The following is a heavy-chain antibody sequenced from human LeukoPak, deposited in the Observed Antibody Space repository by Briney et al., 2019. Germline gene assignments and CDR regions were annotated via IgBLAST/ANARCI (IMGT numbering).Heavy chain of an antibody. CDR1: GFIFSDYS. J-gene: IGHJ4*02. Sequence: PGGSLRLSCAASGFIFSDYSMNWVRQAPGKGLEWISYISSITSTTYYADSVKGRFTISRDNAKNSVSLQMNALRAEDTAVYYCGRIFNIWGTFRNTWGQGTQVTVSS. CDR3: GRIFNIWGTFRNT. CDR2: ISSITSTT. D-gene: IGHD3-16*02. V-gene: IGHV3-48*04.